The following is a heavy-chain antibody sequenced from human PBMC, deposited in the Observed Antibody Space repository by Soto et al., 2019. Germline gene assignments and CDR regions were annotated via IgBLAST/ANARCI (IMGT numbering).Heavy chain of an antibody. J-gene: IGHJ4*02. CDR2: IIPILGIA. Sequence: QVQLVQSGAEVKKPGSSVKVSCKASGGTFSSYTISWVRQAPGQGLEWMGRIIPILGIANYAQKFQGRVTITADQSTSTAYMERSSLRSEDTAVYYCASATTTVTTDYFDYWGQGTLVTVSS. CDR1: GGTFSSYT. V-gene: IGHV1-69*02. CDR3: ASATTTVTTDYFDY. D-gene: IGHD4-17*01.